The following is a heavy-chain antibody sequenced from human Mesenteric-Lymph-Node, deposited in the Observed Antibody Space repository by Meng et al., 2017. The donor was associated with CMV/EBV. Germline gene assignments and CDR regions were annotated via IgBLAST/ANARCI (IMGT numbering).Heavy chain of an antibody. CDR2: INAGNGNT. CDR3: AIEGGTSSGLDY. CDR1: GYTFTSYA. J-gene: IGHJ4*02. D-gene: IGHD2-15*01. Sequence: KASGYTFTSYAMHWVRQAPGQRLEWMGWINAGNGNTKYSQKFQGRVTITRDTSASTAYMELSSLRSEDTAVYYCAIEGGTSSGLDYWGQGTLVTVSS. V-gene: IGHV1-3*01.